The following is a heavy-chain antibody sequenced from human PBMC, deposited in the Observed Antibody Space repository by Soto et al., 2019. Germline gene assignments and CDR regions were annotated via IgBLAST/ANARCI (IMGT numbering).Heavy chain of an antibody. V-gene: IGHV1-46*01. CDR3: ASRRVPFFFD. D-gene: IGHD3-3*01. J-gene: IGHJ3*01. CDR2: INPSGGST. Sequence: SWKAGGYAFTRQYIHCVRRPLGQRQEWMGIINPSGGSTSYAQKFQGRVTMTRDTSTSTVYMELSSLRSEDTAVYYCASRRVPFFFD. CDR1: GYAFTRQY.